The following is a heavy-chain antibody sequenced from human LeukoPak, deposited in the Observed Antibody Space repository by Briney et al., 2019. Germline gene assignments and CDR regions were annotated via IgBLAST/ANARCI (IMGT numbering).Heavy chain of an antibody. D-gene: IGHD4-17*01. Sequence: ASVKVSCKVSGYTLTELAMHWVRQSPGKGLDWMGGFDPEGGETVYAKQFQGRVSMTEDTSTETAYLELNSLTSEDTAVYYCARAWEAVAGNYGVIDYWGQGTLVTVSS. J-gene: IGHJ4*02. CDR2: FDPEGGET. CDR1: GYTLTELA. V-gene: IGHV1-24*01. CDR3: ARAWEAVAGNYGVIDY.